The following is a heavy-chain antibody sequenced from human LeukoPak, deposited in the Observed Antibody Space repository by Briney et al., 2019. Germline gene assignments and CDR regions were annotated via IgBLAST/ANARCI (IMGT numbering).Heavy chain of an antibody. Sequence: GGSLRLSCAVSGLTFSSSWMSWVRQAPGEGLKWVASINPDGTEKYYVDSVKGRFTISRDNAKNSLYLQLNSLRADDTAVYYCARDYDDSSGYYYFGDYWGQGTLVTVSS. CDR3: ARDYDDSSGYYYFGDY. J-gene: IGHJ4*02. CDR1: GLTFSSSW. D-gene: IGHD3-22*01. CDR2: INPDGTEK. V-gene: IGHV3-7*01.